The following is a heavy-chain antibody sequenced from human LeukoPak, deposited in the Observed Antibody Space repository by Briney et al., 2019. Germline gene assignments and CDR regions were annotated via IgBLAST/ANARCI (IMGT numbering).Heavy chain of an antibody. CDR3: ATLGIQLWFY. V-gene: IGHV3-48*02. J-gene: IGHJ4*02. CDR2: ISSSSSTI. CDR1: GFTFSSYS. D-gene: IGHD5-18*01. Sequence: GGSLRLSCAASGFTFSSYSMNWVRQAPGKGLEWVSYISSSSSTIYYADSVKGRFTISRDNAKNSLYPQMNSLRDEDTAVYYCATLGIQLWFYWGQGTLVTVSS.